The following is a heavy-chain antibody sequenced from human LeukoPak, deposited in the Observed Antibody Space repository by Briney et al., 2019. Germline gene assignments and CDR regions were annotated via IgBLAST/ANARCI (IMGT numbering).Heavy chain of an antibody. J-gene: IGHJ4*02. V-gene: IGHV4-59*01. CDR3: ARVYSSSWYRD. D-gene: IGHD6-13*01. CDR2: IYYTGST. Sequence: SETLSLTCTVSGGSISSYYWSWIRQSPGKGLEWIGYIYYTGSTNYNPSLKSRVTISVDTSKNQFSLKLSSVTAADTAVYYCARVYSSSWYRDWGQGTLVTVSS. CDR1: GGSISSYY.